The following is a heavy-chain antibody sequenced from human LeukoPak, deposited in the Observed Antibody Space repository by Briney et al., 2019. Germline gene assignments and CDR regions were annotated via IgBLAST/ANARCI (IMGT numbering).Heavy chain of an antibody. J-gene: IGHJ4*02. CDR2: TYYRSKWYN. V-gene: IGHV6-1*01. D-gene: IGHD6-13*01. Sequence: ASQTLSLTCAISGDSVSSNSAAWNWIRQSPSRGLERLGRTYYRSKWYNDYAVSVKSRITINPDTSKNQFSLQLNSVTPEDTAVYYCARSIVLLPRREIAAGIDYWGQGTLVTVSS. CDR1: GDSVSSNSAA. CDR3: ARSIVLLPRREIAAGIDY.